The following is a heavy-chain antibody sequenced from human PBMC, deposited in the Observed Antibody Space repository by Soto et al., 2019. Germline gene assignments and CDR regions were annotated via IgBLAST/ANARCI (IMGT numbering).Heavy chain of an antibody. D-gene: IGHD1-20*01. J-gene: IGHJ3*01. CDR1: GDSISSSHW. CDR3: ARVVLSITRGAFDA. V-gene: IGHV4-4*02. Sequence: QVHLQESGPGLVKPSGTLSLTCAVSGDSISSSHWWTWVRQSPGKGLEYIGEISHSGTANSNPSLKSRVTLSVDKSMNLFSLALTSVTAADTAVYYCARVVLSITRGAFDAWGQGTPVTVSP. CDR2: ISHSGTA.